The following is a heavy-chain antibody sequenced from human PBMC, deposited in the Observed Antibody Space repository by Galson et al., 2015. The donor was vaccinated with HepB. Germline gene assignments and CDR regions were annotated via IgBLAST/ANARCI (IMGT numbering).Heavy chain of an antibody. J-gene: IGHJ4*02. D-gene: IGHD2-15*01. CDR3: AKGLEPIVVVVGADY. Sequence: SLRLSCAASGFTFSRNGMHWVRQAPGKGLEWLAVISYDGSNKYYVDSVKGRFTISRDNSKNTLYLEMNSLRAEDTAVYYCAKGLEPIVVVVGADYWGREPWSPSPQ. CDR2: ISYDGSNK. V-gene: IGHV3-30*18. CDR1: GFTFSRNG.